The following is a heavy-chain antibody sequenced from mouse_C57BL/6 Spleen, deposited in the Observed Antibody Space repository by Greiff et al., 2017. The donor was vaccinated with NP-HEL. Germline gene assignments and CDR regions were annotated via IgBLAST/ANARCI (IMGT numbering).Heavy chain of an antibody. J-gene: IGHJ2*01. D-gene: IGHD1-1*01. V-gene: IGHV5-6*01. CDR2: ISSGGSYT. Sequence: EVKVVESGGDLVKPGGSLKLSCAASGFTFSSYGMSWVRQTPDKRLEWVATISSGGSYTYYPDSVKGRFTISRDNAKNTLYLQMSSLKSEDTAMYYCARQGLRSYYFDYWGQGTTLTVSS. CDR3: ARQGLRSYYFDY. CDR1: GFTFSSYG.